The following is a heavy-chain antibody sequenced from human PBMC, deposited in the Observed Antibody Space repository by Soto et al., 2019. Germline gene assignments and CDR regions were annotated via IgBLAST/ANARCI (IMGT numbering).Heavy chain of an antibody. CDR1: GFTFSSYA. D-gene: IGHD3-3*02. Sequence: GGSLRLSCAASGFTFSSYAMHWVRQAPGKGLEWVGRIKSKTDGGTTDYAAPVKGRFTISRDDSKNTLYLQMNSLKTEDTAVYYCTTDSTSFFGVVRYYYYYMDVWGKGTTVTVSS. CDR2: IKSKTDGGTT. CDR3: TTDSTSFFGVVRYYYYYMDV. J-gene: IGHJ6*03. V-gene: IGHV3-15*01.